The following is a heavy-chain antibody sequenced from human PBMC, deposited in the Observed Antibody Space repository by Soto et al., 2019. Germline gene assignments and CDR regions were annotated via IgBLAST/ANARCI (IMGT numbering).Heavy chain of an antibody. V-gene: IGHV3-15*01. CDR1: GFTFSDAW. CDR2: IKSKAEGGTA. D-gene: IGHD1-1*01. J-gene: IGHJ5*02. CDR3: TKGYRDGSPA. Sequence: GGSLRLSCAASGFTFSDAWMSWVRQAPGKGLEWVGRIKSKAEGGTADYAAPVKGRFTISRDDSENTLYLQMNSLKTEDTAVYYCTKGYRDGSPAWGQGTLVTVSS.